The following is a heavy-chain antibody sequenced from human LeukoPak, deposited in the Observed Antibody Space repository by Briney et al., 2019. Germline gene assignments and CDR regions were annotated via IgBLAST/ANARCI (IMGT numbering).Heavy chain of an antibody. Sequence: SETLSLTCAVSGASISTVGYYWGWLRQAPEKGLEWIGKVDYRGITQYDPSLKSRVIMSLDTSKNQFSLILSSVTAADTAMYYCAKYASGTMRDYWGQGTLVTVSP. J-gene: IGHJ4*02. V-gene: IGHV4-39*01. D-gene: IGHD3-10*01. CDR1: GASISTVGYY. CDR2: VDYRGIT. CDR3: AKYASGTMRDY.